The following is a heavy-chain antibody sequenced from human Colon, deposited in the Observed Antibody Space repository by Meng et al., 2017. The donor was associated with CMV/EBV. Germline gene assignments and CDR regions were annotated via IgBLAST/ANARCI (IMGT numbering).Heavy chain of an antibody. J-gene: IGHJ5*02. D-gene: IGHD6-13*01. Sequence: SGGSISSGGYYWSWIRQHPGKGLEWIGYIYYSGSTYYHPSLKSRVTISVDTSKNQFSLKLSSVTAADTAVYYCARRGGQQQLVHWFDPWGQGTLVTVSS. CDR2: IYYSGST. CDR3: ARRGGQQQLVHWFDP. V-gene: IGHV4-31*02. CDR1: GGSISSGGYY.